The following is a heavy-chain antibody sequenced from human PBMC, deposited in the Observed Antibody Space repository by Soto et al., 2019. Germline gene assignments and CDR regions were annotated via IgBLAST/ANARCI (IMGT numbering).Heavy chain of an antibody. V-gene: IGHV3-30*18. CDR1: GFSLSSYA. D-gene: IGHD2-15*01. CDR2: MSYDETKK. Sequence: QVQLVESGGGVVQPGGSLRLSCATSGFSLSSYAMHWVRQAPGKGLEWVALMSYDETKKYYADSVKGRFIISRDTSKNTLFLQMNNLRVEDTAVYYCAKDRRDGDFMHILVVDFWGQGALVTVSS. CDR3: AKDRRDGDFMHILVVDF. J-gene: IGHJ4*02.